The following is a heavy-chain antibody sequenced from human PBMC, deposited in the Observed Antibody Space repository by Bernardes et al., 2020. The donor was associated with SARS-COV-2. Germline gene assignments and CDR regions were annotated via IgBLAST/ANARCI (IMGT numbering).Heavy chain of an antibody. CDR3: ARAGRVRFLEWLTP. D-gene: IGHD3-3*01. V-gene: IGHV4-34*01. Sequence: SESLSLTFAVYGGSFSGYYWSWHRQPPGKGLEWVWELNHSGSTNYYPTLKSPVTISVDTSKNQFYLKLISATAADTAVYYCARAGRVRFLEWLTPWAQGTLVTVSS. CDR1: GGSFSGYY. CDR2: LNHSGST. J-gene: IGHJ5*02.